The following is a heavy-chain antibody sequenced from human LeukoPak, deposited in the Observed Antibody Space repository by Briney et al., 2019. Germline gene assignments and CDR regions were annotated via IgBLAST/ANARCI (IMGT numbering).Heavy chain of an antibody. V-gene: IGHV4-4*07. CDR1: GGSVNNYY. D-gene: IGHD3-9*01. J-gene: IGHJ4*02. CDR2: IYSSGTT. Sequence: SETLSLTCTVSGGSVNNYYWTWIRQPAGKGLEWIGCIYSSGTTNFNPSTRGTTYYNPSLKSRVTMSVATSKNQFSLRLTSVTAADTAVYFCAREANLGLRYLKFWGQGTLVAVSS. CDR3: AREANLGLRYLKF.